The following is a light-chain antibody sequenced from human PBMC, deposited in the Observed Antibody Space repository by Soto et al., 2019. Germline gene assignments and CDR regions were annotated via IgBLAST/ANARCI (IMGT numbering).Light chain of an antibody. V-gene: IGKV3-20*01. CDR1: QSISNNY. CDR3: QQYVTSPYT. J-gene: IGKJ2*01. CDR2: GAS. Sequence: DIVLTQSPGTLSLSPGEAATLSCRASQSISNNYLAWYQQQPGQAPRLVIHGASSRATDIPDRFSGSGSGTDFTLTLSRLEPEDFAVYYCQQYVTSPYTFGQGTKLEI.